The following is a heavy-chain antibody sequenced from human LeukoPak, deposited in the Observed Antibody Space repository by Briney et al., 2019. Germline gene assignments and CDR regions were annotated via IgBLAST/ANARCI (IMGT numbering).Heavy chain of an antibody. Sequence: ASVTVSCTASGYTFTGYYMHWVRQAPGQGLEWMGWINPNSGGTNYAQKFQGRVTMTRDTSISTAYMELSRLRSDDTAVYYCARAVPAAVTNWFDPWGQGTLVTVSS. V-gene: IGHV1-2*02. CDR3: ARAVPAAVTNWFDP. D-gene: IGHD2-2*01. CDR1: GYTFTGYY. CDR2: INPNSGGT. J-gene: IGHJ5*02.